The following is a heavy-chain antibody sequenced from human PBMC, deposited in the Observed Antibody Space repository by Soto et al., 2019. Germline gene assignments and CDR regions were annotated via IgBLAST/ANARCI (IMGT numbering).Heavy chain of an antibody. CDR1: GFTFSSYG. J-gene: IGHJ4*02. Sequence: QAQLVESGGGVVQPGRSLRLSCAASGFTFSSYGMHWVRQAPGTGLEWVAVISYDGGLQHYADSVKGRFTISRDNSKTMVLLQMNCLRAEDTAVYYCVSARGYGHASVPYSWGQGTLVSVSS. D-gene: IGHD3-10*01. V-gene: IGHV3-30*03. CDR2: ISYDGGLQ. CDR3: VSARGYGHASVPYS.